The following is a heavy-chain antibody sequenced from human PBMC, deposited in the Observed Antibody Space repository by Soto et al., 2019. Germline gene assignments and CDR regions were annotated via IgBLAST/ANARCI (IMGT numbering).Heavy chain of an antibody. CDR2: IIPILGIA. D-gene: IGHD2-15*01. CDR3: ARTSTRGSYFDY. J-gene: IGHJ4*02. Sequence: SVKVSCKSPGGTFSSYTISWVRQAPGQGLEWMGRIIPILGIANYAQKFQGRVTITADKSTSTAYMELSSLRSEDTAVYYCARTSTRGSYFDYWGQGTLVTVSS. CDR1: GGTFSSYT. V-gene: IGHV1-69*02.